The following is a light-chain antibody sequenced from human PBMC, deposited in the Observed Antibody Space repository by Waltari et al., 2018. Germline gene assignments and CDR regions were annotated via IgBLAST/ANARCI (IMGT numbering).Light chain of an antibody. CDR2: YAS. Sequence: ILLTQSPDFQSVPPKEKVTITCRASQSIGNSLHWYQQNTGQSPKLLIKYASQSISGVPSRFSGSGSETDFTLTINSLEAEDAAAYYCHQSNKLPYTFGQGTKLEIK. CDR3: HQSNKLPYT. J-gene: IGKJ2*01. CDR1: QSIGNS. V-gene: IGKV6D-21*02.